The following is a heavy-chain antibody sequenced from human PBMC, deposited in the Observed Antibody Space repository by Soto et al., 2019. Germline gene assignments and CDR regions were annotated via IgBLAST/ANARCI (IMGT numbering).Heavy chain of an antibody. CDR1: GFTFSSYA. Sequence: GGSLRLSCAASGFTFSSYAMSWVRQAPGKGLEWVSAISGSGGSTYYADSVKGRFTISRDNSKNTLYLQMNSLRAEDTAVYYCAKGLVIVVVIAIQEAQGQNDAFDIWGQGTMVTVSS. V-gene: IGHV3-23*01. J-gene: IGHJ3*02. CDR2: ISGSGGST. CDR3: AKGLVIVVVIAIQEAQGQNDAFDI. D-gene: IGHD2-21*01.